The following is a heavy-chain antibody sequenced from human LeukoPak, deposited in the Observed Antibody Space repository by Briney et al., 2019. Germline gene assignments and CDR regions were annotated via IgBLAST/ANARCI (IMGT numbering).Heavy chain of an antibody. D-gene: IGHD6-6*01. CDR3: ARGGSSSGMRRFSTSPQYYYGMDV. Sequence: GGSLRLSCAASGFTFDDYAMHWVRQAPGKGLEWVSGISWNSGSIGYADSVKGRFTISRDNAKNSLYLQMNSLRAEDTAVYYCARGGSSSGMRRFSTSPQYYYGMDVWGQGTTVTVSS. J-gene: IGHJ6*02. CDR1: GFTFDDYA. CDR2: ISWNSGSI. V-gene: IGHV3-9*01.